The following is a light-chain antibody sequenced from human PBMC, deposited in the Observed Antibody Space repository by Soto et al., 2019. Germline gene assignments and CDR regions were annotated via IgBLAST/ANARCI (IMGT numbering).Light chain of an antibody. Sequence: SALTEPASVSGSPGQTITISCNGTSSDVGGYNAVSWCQHHPVKAPKLIIYEVTHRPSGVSDRFSASKSGNTASLTISGLQPCYEDEYYCNSFRLIQLYV. J-gene: IGLJ1*01. CDR3: NSFRLIQLYV. V-gene: IGLV2-14*01. CDR1: SSDVGGYNA. CDR2: EVT.